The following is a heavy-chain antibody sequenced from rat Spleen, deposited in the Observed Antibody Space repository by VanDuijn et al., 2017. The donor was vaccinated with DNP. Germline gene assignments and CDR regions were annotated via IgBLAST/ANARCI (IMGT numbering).Heavy chain of an antibody. Sequence: EVQLVESGGGLVQPGRSMKLSCTVSGFNFSNYYMAWVRQAPTKGLEWVASISTGGGNIYYRDSVRGRFTISRDNAKNTQYLQMDSLRSEDTATYYCATHKRFTTDSYWFAYWGQGTLVTVSS. D-gene: IGHD1-6*01. CDR3: ATHKRFTTDSYWFAY. V-gene: IGHV5-25*01. J-gene: IGHJ3*01. CDR1: GFNFSNYY. CDR2: ISTGGGNI.